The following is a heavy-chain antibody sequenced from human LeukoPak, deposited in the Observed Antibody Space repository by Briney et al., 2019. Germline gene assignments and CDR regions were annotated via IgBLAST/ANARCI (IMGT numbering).Heavy chain of an antibody. CDR2: ISSSSSYI. D-gene: IGHD1-26*01. J-gene: IGHJ3*02. Sequence: GRSLRLSCAASGFTFSVYDIHWVRQAPGKGLEWVSSISSSSSYIYYADSVKGRFTISRDNAKNSLYLQMNSLRAEDTAVYYCARGRQWELLPDDAFDIWGQGTMVTVSS. CDR1: GFTFSVYD. CDR3: ARGRQWELLPDDAFDI. V-gene: IGHV3-21*01.